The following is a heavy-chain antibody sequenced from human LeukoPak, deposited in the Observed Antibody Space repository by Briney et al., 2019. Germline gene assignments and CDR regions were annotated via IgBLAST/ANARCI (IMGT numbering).Heavy chain of an antibody. CDR1: GGSISSYY. V-gene: IGHV4-59*01. CDR3: ARSSVAGPGGFDY. CDR2: IYYSGST. Sequence: SETLSLTCTVSGGSISSYYWSWIRQPPGKGLEWIGYIYYSGSTNYNPSLKSRVTISVDTSKNQFSLKLSSVTAADTAVYYCARSSVAGPGGFDYWGQGTPVTVSS. D-gene: IGHD6-19*01. J-gene: IGHJ4*02.